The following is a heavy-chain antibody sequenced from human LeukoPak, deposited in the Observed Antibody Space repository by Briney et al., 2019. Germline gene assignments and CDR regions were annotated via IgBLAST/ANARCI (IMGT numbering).Heavy chain of an antibody. CDR1: GFTVSSNY. J-gene: IGHJ3*02. D-gene: IGHD6-19*01. V-gene: IGHV3-53*01. Sequence: PGGSLRLSCAASGFTVSSNYMSWVRQAPGKGLEWVSVIYSGGSTDYADSVKGRFTISRDNSKNTLYLQMNSLRAEDTAVYFCARGKYSSGWTDAFDIWGQGTVVTVSS. CDR2: IYSGGST. CDR3: ARGKYSSGWTDAFDI.